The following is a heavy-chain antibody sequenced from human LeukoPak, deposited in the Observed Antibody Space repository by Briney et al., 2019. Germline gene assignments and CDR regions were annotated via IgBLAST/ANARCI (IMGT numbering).Heavy chain of an antibody. Sequence: GESLKISCKVSEYSFTSYWIGWVRQMPGKGLEWMGIIYPGDSDTRYSPSFQGQVTISADKSISTAYLQWSSLKASDTDMYYCARDAGWNAFIIYGMDVWGQGTTVTVSS. J-gene: IGHJ6*02. CDR3: ARDAGWNAFIIYGMDV. CDR2: IYPGDSDT. CDR1: EYSFTSYW. D-gene: IGHD1-1*01. V-gene: IGHV5-51*01.